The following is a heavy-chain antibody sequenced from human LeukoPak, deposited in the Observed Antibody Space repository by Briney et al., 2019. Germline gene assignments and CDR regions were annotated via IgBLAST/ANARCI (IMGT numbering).Heavy chain of an antibody. V-gene: IGHV4-59*08. CDR3: ARRPDGTSHFDY. CDR1: GGSIRSYF. D-gene: IGHD6-6*01. Sequence: SEALSLTCTVSGGSIRSYFWSWIRQPPGKGLEWIGYVYYSGSTNYNPSLKSRVTISVDTSKKQFSLKLSSVTAADTAVYYCARRPDGTSHFDYWGQGTLVTVSS. CDR2: VYYSGST. J-gene: IGHJ4*02.